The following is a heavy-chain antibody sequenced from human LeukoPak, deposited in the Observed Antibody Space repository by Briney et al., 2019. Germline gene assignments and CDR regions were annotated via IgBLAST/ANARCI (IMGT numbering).Heavy chain of an antibody. CDR3: AKVSRSYYYYCYMDV. V-gene: IGHV3-43D*03. Sequence: GGSLRLSCAASGFTFDDYAMHWVRQAPGKGLEWVSLISWDGGSTYYADSVKGRFTISRDNSKNSLYLQMNSLRAEDTALYYCAKVSRSYYYYCYMDVWGKGTTVTVSS. CDR1: GFTFDDYA. J-gene: IGHJ6*03. CDR2: ISWDGGST.